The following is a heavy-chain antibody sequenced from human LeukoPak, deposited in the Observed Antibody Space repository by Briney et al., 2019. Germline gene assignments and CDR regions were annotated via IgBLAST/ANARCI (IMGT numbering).Heavy chain of an antibody. V-gene: IGHV1-2*02. CDR1: GYTFTGSY. CDR2: INPNGGGT. D-gene: IGHD1-26*01. CDR3: ARDGELAY. J-gene: IGHJ4*02. Sequence: ASVKVSCKASGYTFTGSYMHWVRQAPGQGLEWMGWINPNGGGTNYAQKFQGRVTMTRDTSISTAYMELSRLTSGDTAVYYCARDGELAYWGPGTLSPSPQ.